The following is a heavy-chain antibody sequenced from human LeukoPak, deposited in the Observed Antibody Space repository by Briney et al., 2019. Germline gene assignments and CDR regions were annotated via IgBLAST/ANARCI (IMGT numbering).Heavy chain of an antibody. V-gene: IGHV4-59*08. CDR1: GGSITNNY. Sequence: SETLSLTCTVSGGSITNNYWNWIRQPPGKGLEWIGSMYYSGNTYYNPSLKSRVTISVDTSKNQLSLKLSSVTAADTAVYYCARSNAHLSTSWYGTWFDPWGQGTLVTVSS. J-gene: IGHJ5*02. CDR3: ARSNAHLSTSWYGTWFDP. D-gene: IGHD2-2*01. CDR2: MYYSGNT.